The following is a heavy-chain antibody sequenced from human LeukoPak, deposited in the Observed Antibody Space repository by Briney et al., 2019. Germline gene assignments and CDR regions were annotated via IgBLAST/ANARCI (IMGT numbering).Heavy chain of an antibody. V-gene: IGHV4-4*07. J-gene: IGHJ3*02. Sequence: SETLSLTCTVSGGSISSYYWSWIRQPAGKGLEWTGRIYTSGSTNYNPSLKSRVTISVDTSKNQFSPKLSSVTAADTAVYYCARDGGSGSHEAQLGDAFDIWGQGTMVTVSS. CDR1: GGSISSYY. CDR3: ARDGGSGSHEAQLGDAFDI. D-gene: IGHD1-26*01. CDR2: IYTSGST.